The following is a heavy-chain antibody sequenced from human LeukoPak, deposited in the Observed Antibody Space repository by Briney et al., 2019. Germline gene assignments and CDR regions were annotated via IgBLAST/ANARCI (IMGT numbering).Heavy chain of an antibody. CDR1: GFIFSTYS. J-gene: IGHJ4*02. CDR2: ITSSSVYI. CDR3: AREDGVRAGDSFDY. V-gene: IGHV3-21*01. Sequence: GGSLRLSCAASGFIFSTYSMNWVRQAPGEGLEWVSSITSSSVYIYYADSVRGRFTISRDNAKNSLYLQMNSLRAEDTAVYYCAREDGVRAGDSFDYWGQGTLVTVSS. D-gene: IGHD2-8*01.